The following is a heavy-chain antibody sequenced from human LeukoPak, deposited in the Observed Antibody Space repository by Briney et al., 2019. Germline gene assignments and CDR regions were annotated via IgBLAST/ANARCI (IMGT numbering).Heavy chain of an antibody. CDR1: VHPFSSYA. CDR3: AKASNWFFFDY. V-gene: IGHV3-23*01. D-gene: IGHD3-9*01. J-gene: IGHJ4*02. Sequence: GRSLRLSHAASVHPFSSYAISWARQAPAKALEWVSAIRYRGGSTYYADAVKRRHTISRDISKHTLHLPMNSVRAEDTAVYYCAKASNWFFFDYWGQGALVTVSS. CDR2: IRYRGGST.